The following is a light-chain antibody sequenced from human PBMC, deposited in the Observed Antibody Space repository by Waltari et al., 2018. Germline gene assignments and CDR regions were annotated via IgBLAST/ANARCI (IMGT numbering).Light chain of an antibody. CDR1: SNDVGAYDY. V-gene: IGLV2-14*03. CDR2: DVH. CDR3: CCYYTSSTFYV. Sequence: QSALTQPASVSGSPGQSITISCTGTSNDVGAYDYVSWYQQHPGKAPKLLIYDVHKQPPSMVTRLSGATTGSNASPPTFSVHDEDDEDYYCCCYYTSSTFYVFGAGTKVTVL. J-gene: IGLJ1*01.